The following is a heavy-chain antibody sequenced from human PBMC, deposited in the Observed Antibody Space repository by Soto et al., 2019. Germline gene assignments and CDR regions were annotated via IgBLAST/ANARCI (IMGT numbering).Heavy chain of an antibody. V-gene: IGHV1-8*01. CDR2: MKGYSGNP. J-gene: IGHJ4*02. D-gene: IGHD1-26*01. Sequence: QVQLLQSGAEVKKPGASVKISCKASGYNFNNYEINWVRQVPAQGLEWMGWMKGYSGNPLYAQNFQGRLTLTRDTSTNTAYLELTSLAYEDTAIYFCARRRGESYYGLDYWGQGTLVTVSS. CDR3: ARRRGESYYGLDY. CDR1: GYNFNNYE.